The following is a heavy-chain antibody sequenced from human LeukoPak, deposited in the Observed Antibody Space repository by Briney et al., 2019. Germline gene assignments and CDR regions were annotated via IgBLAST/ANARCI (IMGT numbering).Heavy chain of an antibody. V-gene: IGHV4-39*07. CDR2: IYYSGST. CDR3: ARGRVGAATYYYYYMDV. D-gene: IGHD2-15*01. Sequence: SETLSLTCTVSGGSISSSSYYWGWIRQPPGKGLGWIGSIYYSGSTYYNPSLKSRVTILVDTSKNQFSLKLSSVTAADTAVYYCARGRVGAATYYYYYMDVWGKGTTVTVSS. J-gene: IGHJ6*03. CDR1: GGSISSSSYY.